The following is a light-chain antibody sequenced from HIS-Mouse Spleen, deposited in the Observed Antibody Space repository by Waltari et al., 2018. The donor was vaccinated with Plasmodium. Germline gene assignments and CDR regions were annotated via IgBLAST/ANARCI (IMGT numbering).Light chain of an antibody. J-gene: IGLJ2*01. CDR2: EVS. CDR1: SSDVGGYNY. CDR3: SSYAGSNNLV. Sequence: QSALTQPPSASGSPGQSVTISCTGTSSDVGGYNYVSWYQPHPGKAPKLMIYEVSKRPSGGPDRFAGSTPGTTASLTVTGLQAGDEADYDCSSYAGSNNLVFGGGTKLTVL. V-gene: IGLV2-8*01.